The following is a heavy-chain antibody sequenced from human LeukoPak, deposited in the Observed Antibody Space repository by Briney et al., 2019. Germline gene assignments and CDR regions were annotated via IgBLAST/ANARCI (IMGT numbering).Heavy chain of an antibody. Sequence: PSETLSLTCTVSGGSISSYYWSWIRQPPGKGLEWIGHIYYSGSTNYNPSLKSRVTISLDTSKNQFSLKLSSVTAADTAVYYCARQNYYGSGSYYFDYWGQGTLVTVSS. V-gene: IGHV4-59*08. CDR3: ARQNYYGSGSYYFDY. CDR2: IYYSGST. CDR1: GGSISSYY. D-gene: IGHD3-10*01. J-gene: IGHJ4*02.